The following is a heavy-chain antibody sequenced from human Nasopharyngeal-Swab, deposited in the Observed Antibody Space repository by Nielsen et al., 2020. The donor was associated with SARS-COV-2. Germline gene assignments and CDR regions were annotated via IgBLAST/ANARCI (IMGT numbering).Heavy chain of an antibody. CDR2: INPHSRGT. D-gene: IGHD6-6*01. CDR1: GYTLTGYY. Sequence: ALVKVSCKASGYTLTGYYMHWVRQAPGQGLEWMGWINPHSRGTKYAQKFQGRVTMTSDTSINTAYMELGRLRSDDTAVYYCARGGIAARSGDYWGQGTLVTVSS. J-gene: IGHJ4*02. V-gene: IGHV1-2*02. CDR3: ARGGIAARSGDY.